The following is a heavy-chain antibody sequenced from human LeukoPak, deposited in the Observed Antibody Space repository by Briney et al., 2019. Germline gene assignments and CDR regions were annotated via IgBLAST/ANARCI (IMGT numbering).Heavy chain of an antibody. D-gene: IGHD3-22*01. J-gene: IGHJ4*02. Sequence: GGSLRLSCAASGFTFSDYWMSWVRQAPGKGLEWVANIKQDGSEKNYVDSVKGRFTISRDNGKNTLYLQMNSLRAEDTAVYYCARGSTYYDSSGQVPFDYWGQGTLVTVSS. CDR1: GFTFSDYW. V-gene: IGHV3-7*01. CDR2: IKQDGSEK. CDR3: ARGSTYYDSSGQVPFDY.